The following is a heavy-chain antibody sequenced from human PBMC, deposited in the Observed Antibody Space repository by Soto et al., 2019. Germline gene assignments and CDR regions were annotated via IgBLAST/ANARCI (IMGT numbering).Heavy chain of an antibody. CDR1: GYTFTGYY. CDR3: ARSTSYYDSSGYFDY. V-gene: IGHV1-2*02. D-gene: IGHD3-22*01. J-gene: IGHJ4*02. Sequence: ASVKFSCKASGYTFTGYYMHWVRQAPGQGLECMGWINPNSGGTNYAQKFQGRVTMTRXTSXSXXXMXLXXPRSDDTAVSYCARSTSYYDSSGYFDYWGQGTLVTVSS. CDR2: INPNSGGT.